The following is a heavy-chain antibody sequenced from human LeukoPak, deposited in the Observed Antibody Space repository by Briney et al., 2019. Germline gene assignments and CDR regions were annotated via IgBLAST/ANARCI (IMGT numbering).Heavy chain of an antibody. CDR3: ARISAGRYGMDV. D-gene: IGHD6-6*01. Sequence: PSQTLSLTCTVSGGPISSGGYYWSWIRQHPGQALEWIGYIYNRVTVSYNPCFESRVTISIDTSKNQFSLRFTSVTAADTAVYYCARISAGRYGMDVWGQGTTVTVSS. V-gene: IGHV4-31*02. CDR2: IYNRVTV. CDR1: GGPISSGGYY. J-gene: IGHJ6*02.